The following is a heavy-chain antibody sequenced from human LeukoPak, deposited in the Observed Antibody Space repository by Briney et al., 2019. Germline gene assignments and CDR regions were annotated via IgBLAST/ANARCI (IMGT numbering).Heavy chain of an antibody. J-gene: IGHJ4*02. Sequence: PSETLSLTCAVYGGSFSGYYWSWIRQPPGKGLEWIGEINHSGSTNYNPSLKSRATISVDTSKNQFSLKLTSVTAADTAVYYCARRYSNGWYFDYWGQGTLVTVSS. CDR2: INHSGST. D-gene: IGHD6-19*01. CDR1: GGSFSGYY. V-gene: IGHV4-34*01. CDR3: ARRYSNGWYFDY.